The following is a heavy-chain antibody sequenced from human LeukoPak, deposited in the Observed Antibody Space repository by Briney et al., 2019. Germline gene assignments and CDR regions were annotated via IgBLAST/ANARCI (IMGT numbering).Heavy chain of an antibody. J-gene: IGHJ3*02. V-gene: IGHV3-74*01. CDR1: GFTFSSYW. D-gene: IGHD7-27*01. Sequence: GGSLRLSCAASGFTFSSYWMHWVRQAPGKGLVWVSLINSDGSSTGYADSVKGRFTISRDNAKNTLYLQMSSLRAEDTAVYYCARDLTGDAFDIWGQGTMVTVSS. CDR3: ARDLTGDAFDI. CDR2: INSDGSST.